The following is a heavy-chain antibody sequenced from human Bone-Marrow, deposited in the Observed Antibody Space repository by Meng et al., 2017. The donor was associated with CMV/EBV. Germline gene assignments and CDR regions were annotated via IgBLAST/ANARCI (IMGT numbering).Heavy chain of an antibody. CDR1: GASISTFY. J-gene: IGHJ4*02. CDR3: ARSAFEIVPAATGY. V-gene: IGHV4-59*01. CDR2: IYNNGRT. Sequence: SETLSLTCTVSGASISTFYWSWIRQPPGKGLEWLGYIYNNGRTNYNPSLRSRLTISEDTSKSQVSLNLSSVAAADTALYYCARSAFEIVPAATGYWGQGTLVTVSS. D-gene: IGHD2-2*01.